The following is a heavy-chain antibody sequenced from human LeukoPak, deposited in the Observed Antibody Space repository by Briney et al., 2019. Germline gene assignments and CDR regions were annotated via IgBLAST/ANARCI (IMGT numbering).Heavy chain of an antibody. J-gene: IGHJ4*02. D-gene: IGHD3-22*01. V-gene: IGHV3-23*01. Sequence: GGSLRLSCAASGVIFSSYALTWVRQAPGKGREWVSAISGSGGSTYYADSVKGRFTISRDNSKNTLYLQMNSLRAEDTAVYYCAKALDSSGYPGYYFDYWGQGTLVTVSS. CDR2: ISGSGGST. CDR1: GVIFSSYA. CDR3: AKALDSSGYPGYYFDY.